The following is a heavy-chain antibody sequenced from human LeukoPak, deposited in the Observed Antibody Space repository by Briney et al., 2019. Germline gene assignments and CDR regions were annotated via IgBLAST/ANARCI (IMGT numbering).Heavy chain of an antibody. CDR2: ISSGSSAI. CDR1: GFTFTTYS. Sequence: GGSLRLSCEASGFTFTTYSMTWVRQAPGKGLEWVSIISSGSSAIFSADALKGRFTISRDNAKNSLYLQMNSLRAEDTAVYYCAREGRKSRGVDIVRKKETGYYYMDVWGKGTTVTVSS. CDR3: AREGRKSRGVDIVRKKETGYYYMDV. D-gene: IGHD2-15*01. J-gene: IGHJ6*03. V-gene: IGHV3-21*01.